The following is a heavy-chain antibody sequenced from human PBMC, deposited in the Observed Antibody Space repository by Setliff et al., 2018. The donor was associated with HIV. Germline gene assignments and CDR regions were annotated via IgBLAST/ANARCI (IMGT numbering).Heavy chain of an antibody. CDR3: AKDEKFPDDIFDI. Sequence: SLRLSCSTSGFTFDTYAMSWVRQAPGKGLEWVSAITGSSDRTRYIDSVKGRFTISRDNSKKMLYLQMNNVRAEDTALYYCAKDEKFPDDIFDIWGQGTMVTVSS. CDR1: GFTFDTYA. D-gene: IGHD3-22*01. J-gene: IGHJ3*02. CDR2: ITGSSDRT. V-gene: IGHV3-23*01.